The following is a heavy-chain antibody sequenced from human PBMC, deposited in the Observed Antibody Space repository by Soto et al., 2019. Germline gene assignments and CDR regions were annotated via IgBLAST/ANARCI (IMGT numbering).Heavy chain of an antibody. J-gene: IGHJ2*01. D-gene: IGHD3-10*01. V-gene: IGHV3-33*01. Sequence: QVQLVESGGGVVQPGRSLRLSCAASGFTFSSSGMHWVRQAPGKGLEWVAVIWYDGSNKYSADSVKGRFTISRDNSKNPLYLQMNSLRAEDTAVYYCARGITMVRGVIKKSTWYFDLWGRGTLVTVSS. CDR3: ARGITMVRGVIKKSTWYFDL. CDR1: GFTFSSSG. CDR2: IWYDGSNK.